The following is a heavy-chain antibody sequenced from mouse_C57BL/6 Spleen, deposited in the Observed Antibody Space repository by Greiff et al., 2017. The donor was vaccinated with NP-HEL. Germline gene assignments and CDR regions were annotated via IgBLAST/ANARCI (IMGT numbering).Heavy chain of an antibody. CDR1: GYTFTSYS. Sequence: VQLQQSGAELARPGASVKMSCKASGYTFTSYSMHWVKQRPGQGLEWIGYINPSSGYTKYNQKFKDKATLTADKSSITAYMQLSSLTSEDSALYYCASAGYYGSSCEKLYFDYWGKGTTLTVSS. J-gene: IGHJ2*01. CDR2: INPSSGYT. CDR3: ASAGYYGSSCEKLYFDY. D-gene: IGHD1-1*01. V-gene: IGHV1-4*01.